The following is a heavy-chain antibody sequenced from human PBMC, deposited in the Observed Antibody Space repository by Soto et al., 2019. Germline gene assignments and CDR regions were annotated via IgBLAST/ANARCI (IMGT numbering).Heavy chain of an antibody. CDR1: GGSFSGYY. D-gene: IGHD4-17*01. Sequence: SETLSLTCAVYGGSFSGYYWSWIRQPPGKGLEWIGEINHSGSTNYNPSLKSRVTISVDTSKNQFSLKLSSVTAADTAVYYCARNGDYWGYYYYYYGMDVWGQGTTVT. CDR3: ARNGDYWGYYYYYYGMDV. J-gene: IGHJ6*02. V-gene: IGHV4-34*01. CDR2: INHSGST.